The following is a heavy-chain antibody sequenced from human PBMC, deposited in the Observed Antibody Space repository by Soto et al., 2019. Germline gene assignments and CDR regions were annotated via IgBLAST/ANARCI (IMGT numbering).Heavy chain of an antibody. CDR2: IKMKSEGATR. Sequence: EVKLVESGGGLVTPGGSLRLSCAASGCTFSNAWMNWVRQAPGKGLEWVGLIKMKSEGATRHYAAPVNGRFTISRDDSKSTLYLQMSSLKTEDTAVYYCTTLGSHYYYHNFDVWGQGTTVTVSS. CDR3: TTLGSHYYYHNFDV. V-gene: IGHV3-15*07. CDR1: GCTFSNAW. J-gene: IGHJ6*02.